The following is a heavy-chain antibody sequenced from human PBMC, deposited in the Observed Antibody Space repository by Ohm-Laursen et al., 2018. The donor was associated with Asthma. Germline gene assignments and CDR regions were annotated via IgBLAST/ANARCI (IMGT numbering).Heavy chain of an antibody. V-gene: IGHV4-30-4*08. D-gene: IGHD3-3*01. Sequence: SQTLSLTCTVSGDSISSGNNYWSWIRQHPGKGLEWIGYIYYSGSTYYNPSLKSRVTISVDTSKNQFSLKLSSVTAADTAVYYCARGGTIFGVVINHLGFDPWGQGTLVTVSS. CDR1: GDSISSGNNY. CDR2: IYYSGST. J-gene: IGHJ5*02. CDR3: ARGGTIFGVVINHLGFDP.